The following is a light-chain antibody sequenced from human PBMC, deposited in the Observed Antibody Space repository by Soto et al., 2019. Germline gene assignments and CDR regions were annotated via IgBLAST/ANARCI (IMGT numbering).Light chain of an antibody. CDR3: QQYHYWWT. Sequence: EIVMTQSPATLSVSPGETATLSYRASQSISRHLAWYQQKPGQAPRLLMHDASARATGIPARFSASGSGTEFTLTISSLQSEDFAVYYCQQYHYWWTFGQGTKVEIK. J-gene: IGKJ1*01. CDR1: QSISRH. V-gene: IGKV3-15*01. CDR2: DAS.